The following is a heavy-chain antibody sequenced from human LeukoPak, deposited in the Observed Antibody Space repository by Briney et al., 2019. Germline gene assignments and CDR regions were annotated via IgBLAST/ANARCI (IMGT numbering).Heavy chain of an antibody. J-gene: IGHJ4*02. Sequence: ASVTVSCKASGYNFRDQEINWVRQASGQGLEWVGWIHPKSGKTGYAQNFQGRVSMTRTPSISTTHMELTSLTSEDTAVYYCARGRYGGNRFFDNWGQGTQLIVSS. D-gene: IGHD4-23*01. CDR1: GYNFRDQE. CDR3: ARGRYGGNRFFDN. CDR2: IHPKSGKT. V-gene: IGHV1-8*01.